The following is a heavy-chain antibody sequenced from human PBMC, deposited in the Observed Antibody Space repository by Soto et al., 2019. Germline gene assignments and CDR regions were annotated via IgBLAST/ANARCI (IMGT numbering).Heavy chain of an antibody. Sequence: SETLSLTCTVSGGSISNYYWSWIRQPPGKRLEWIGYIYYSGNTNYNPSLKSRVTTSIDMSKNQFSLKLTSVTAADTAVYYCARDRVGVSSNWFDSWGRGTLVTVSS. CDR3: ARDRVGVSSNWFDS. J-gene: IGHJ5*01. V-gene: IGHV4-59*01. CDR2: IYYSGNT. D-gene: IGHD1-26*01. CDR1: GGSISNYY.